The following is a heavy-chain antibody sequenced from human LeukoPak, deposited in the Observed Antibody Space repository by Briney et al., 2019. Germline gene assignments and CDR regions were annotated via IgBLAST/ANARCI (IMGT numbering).Heavy chain of an antibody. J-gene: IGHJ5*02. CDR1: GGSFSDYY. V-gene: IGHV4-34*01. CDR2: ISHGGST. D-gene: IGHD4-11*01. Sequence: SETLSLTCAVYGGSFSDYYWSWIRQPPGKGLEWIGQISHGGSTNYNASLESRVIMSVDTSKNQFSLKLSSVTAADTAVYYCARGATEDTSTLHWFYMWFDPWGQGTLVTVSS. CDR3: ARGATEDTSTLHWFYMWFDP.